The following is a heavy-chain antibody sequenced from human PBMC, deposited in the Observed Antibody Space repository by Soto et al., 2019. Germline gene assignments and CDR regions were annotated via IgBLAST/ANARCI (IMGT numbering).Heavy chain of an antibody. CDR1: GYTFTSYY. CDR2: INPSGGST. V-gene: IGHV1-46*03. Sequence: QVQLVQSGAEVKKPGASVKVSCKASGYTFTSYYMHWVRQAPGQGLEWMGIINPSGGSTSYAQKFQGRVTMTRDTSTSTVYMELSSLRSEDTAVYYCARGGYDYINVRRRVDAFDIWGQGTMVTVSS. J-gene: IGHJ3*02. D-gene: IGHD5-12*01. CDR3: ARGGYDYINVRRRVDAFDI.